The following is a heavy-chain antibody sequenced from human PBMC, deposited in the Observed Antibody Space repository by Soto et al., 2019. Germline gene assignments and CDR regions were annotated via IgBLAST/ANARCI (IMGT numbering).Heavy chain of an antibody. CDR1: GFTFSTYV. Sequence: GGFLRLSCAASGFTFSTYVMHWVRQAPGKGLVWVARIKTDGSGTYYADSVKGRLTISRDNPKNTLYLEMNSLRVEDTAVYYCARDHDYVWGSYRYLDYWGQGTLVTVSS. D-gene: IGHD3-16*02. V-gene: IGHV3-74*01. J-gene: IGHJ4*02. CDR3: ARDHDYVWGSYRYLDY. CDR2: IKTDGSGT.